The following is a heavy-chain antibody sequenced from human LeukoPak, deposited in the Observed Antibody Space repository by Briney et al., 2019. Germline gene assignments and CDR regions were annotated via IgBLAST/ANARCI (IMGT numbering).Heavy chain of an antibody. CDR1: GFTFSNAW. Sequence: GGSLRLSCAASGFTFSNAWMSWVRQAPGKGLEWVGRIKSKTDGGTTDYAAPVKGRFTISRDDSKNTLYLQMNSLRAEDTAVYYCAKDPDCTSGICYTFFDYWGQGTLVTVSS. V-gene: IGHV3-15*01. J-gene: IGHJ4*02. CDR2: IKSKTDGGTT. CDR3: AKDPDCTSGICYTFFDY. D-gene: IGHD2-8*01.